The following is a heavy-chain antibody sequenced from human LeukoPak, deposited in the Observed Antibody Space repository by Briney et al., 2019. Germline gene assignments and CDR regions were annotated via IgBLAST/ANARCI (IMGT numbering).Heavy chain of an antibody. Sequence: SETLSLTCSVFGDSMSSHYWSWIRQPPGKGLEWVGCIHDSGRTNYNPSLKSQVTISVDTSKKQISLKLSSVTAADTAVYYCARSLSYYDRSGSDYWGQGTLVTVSS. D-gene: IGHD3-22*01. CDR2: IHDSGRT. V-gene: IGHV4-59*11. J-gene: IGHJ4*02. CDR1: GDSMSSHY. CDR3: ARSLSYYDRSGSDY.